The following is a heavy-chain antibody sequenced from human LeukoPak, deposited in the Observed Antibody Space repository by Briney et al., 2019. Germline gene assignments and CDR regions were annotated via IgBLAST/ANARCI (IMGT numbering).Heavy chain of an antibody. D-gene: IGHD6-13*01. CDR2: IIPIFGTA. Sequence: SVKVSCKASGGTFISYAISWVRQAPGQGLAWMGGIIPIFGTAKYAQKFQGRVTITTDESTSTAYMELSSLRSEDTAVYYCARSAEGIAAADHYYYYYMDVWGKGTTVTVSS. V-gene: IGHV1-69*05. J-gene: IGHJ6*03. CDR3: ARSAEGIAAADHYYYYYMDV. CDR1: GGTFISYA.